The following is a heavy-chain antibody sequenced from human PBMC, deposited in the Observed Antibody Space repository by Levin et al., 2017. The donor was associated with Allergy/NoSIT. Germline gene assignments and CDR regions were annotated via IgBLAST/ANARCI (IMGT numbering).Heavy chain of an antibody. CDR3: VRDFDWAFDF. CDR2: INHDSNFI. D-gene: IGHD3-9*01. V-gene: IGHV3-48*02. CDR1: GFTFNSYP. J-gene: IGHJ4*02. Sequence: PGGSLRLSCAASGFTFNSYPMNWVRQAPGKGLELLAHINHDSNFIYYADSAKGRFTISRDNAANSLYLQMDSLRDDDTAVYYCVRDFDWAFDFWGQGTLVTVSS.